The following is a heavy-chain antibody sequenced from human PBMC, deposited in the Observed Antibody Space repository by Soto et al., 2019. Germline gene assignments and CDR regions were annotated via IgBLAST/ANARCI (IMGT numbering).Heavy chain of an antibody. CDR3: EGRDDPFHV. CDR1: GFTFSGYG. V-gene: IGHV3-33*01. J-gene: IGHJ3*01. Sequence: QVQLVESGGGVVQPERSLRLSCVATGFTFSGYGIHWVRQAPGRGLEWVAVLWHAGSQKYLADSVRGRFTISRDNSKNTVELQMNSLRAEDTAVYYCEGRDDPFHVWGQGTMVTVSS. CDR2: LWHAGSQK.